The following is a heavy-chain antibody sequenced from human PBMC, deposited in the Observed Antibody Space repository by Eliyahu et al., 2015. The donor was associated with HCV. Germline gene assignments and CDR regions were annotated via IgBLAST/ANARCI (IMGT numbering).Heavy chain of an antibody. V-gene: IGHV4-34*01. CDR2: INHSGST. CDR3: ARGPWGIIPVGPSRAFDV. D-gene: IGHD6-19*01. Sequence: QVQLQQWGAGLLKPSEALSLTCGIYGGSFSAYYWSXXRQPPGKGLEWIAEINHSGSTNYNPSLKSRVTISIDTSKNHFSLNLKSVTAADTAVYFCARGPWGIIPVGPSRAFDVWAQGTVVTVSS. CDR1: GGSFSAYY. J-gene: IGHJ3*01.